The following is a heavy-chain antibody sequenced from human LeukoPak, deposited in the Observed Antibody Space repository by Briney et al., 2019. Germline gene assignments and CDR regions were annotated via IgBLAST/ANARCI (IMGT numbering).Heavy chain of an antibody. J-gene: IGHJ3*02. CDR3: ARASSSSWYRAFDI. Sequence: GGSLRLSCAASGFTFSSYSMNWVRQAPGKGLEWVSYISSSSSTIYYADSVKGRFTISRDNAKNSLYLQMNSLRAEDTAVYYCARASSSSWYRAFDIWGQGTMVTVSS. D-gene: IGHD6-13*01. V-gene: IGHV3-48*04. CDR1: GFTFSSYS. CDR2: ISSSSSTI.